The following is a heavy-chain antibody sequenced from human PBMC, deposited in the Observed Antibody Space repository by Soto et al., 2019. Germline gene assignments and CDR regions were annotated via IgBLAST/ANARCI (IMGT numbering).Heavy chain of an antibody. CDR2: ISSSGSTI. Sequence: VQLVESGGGLVQPGGSLRLSCAASGFTFSSYEMNWVRQAPGKGLEWVSYISSSGSTIYYADSVKGRFTISRDNAKNSLYLQMNSLRAEDTAVYYCARVGDSSGYYYDYYFDYWGQGTLVTVSS. D-gene: IGHD3-22*01. J-gene: IGHJ4*02. CDR3: ARVGDSSGYYYDYYFDY. CDR1: GFTFSSYE. V-gene: IGHV3-48*03.